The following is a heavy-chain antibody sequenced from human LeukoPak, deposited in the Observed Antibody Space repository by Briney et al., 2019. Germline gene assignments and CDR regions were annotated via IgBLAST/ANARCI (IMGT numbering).Heavy chain of an antibody. CDR1: GYTFTGYY. V-gene: IGHV1-2*02. CDR2: INPNSGGT. CDR3: ARQVVPAAIAWSRIDP. D-gene: IGHD2-2*01. J-gene: IGHJ5*02. Sequence: EASVKVSCKASGYTFTGYYMHWVRQAPGQGLEWMGWINPNSGGTNYAQKFQGRVTMTRDTSISTAYMELSRLRSDGTAVYYCARQVVPAAIAWSRIDPWGQGTLVTVSS.